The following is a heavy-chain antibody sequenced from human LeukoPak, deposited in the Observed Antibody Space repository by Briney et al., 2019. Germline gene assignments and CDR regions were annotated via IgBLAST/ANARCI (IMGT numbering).Heavy chain of an antibody. Sequence: GASVKVSCKASGYTFSSYSIHWMRQAPGHSLEWVGWLNPNNGDTRYSQNFQGRVTFTRDTSGRTAYMEVRSLKSEDTFVYYCAREVVKGYSAQGALDLWGQGTLVTVSS. CDR3: AREVVKGYSAQGALDL. J-gene: IGHJ3*01. CDR1: GYTFSSYS. V-gene: IGHV1-3*01. CDR2: LNPNNGDT. D-gene: IGHD2-21*01.